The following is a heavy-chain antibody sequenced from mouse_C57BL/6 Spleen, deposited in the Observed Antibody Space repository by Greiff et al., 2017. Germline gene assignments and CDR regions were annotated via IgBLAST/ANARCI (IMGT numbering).Heavy chain of an antibody. J-gene: IGHJ3*01. CDR2: INYDGSST. D-gene: IGHD2-2*01. Sequence: EVKLVESEGGLVQPGSSMKLSCTASGFTFSDYYMAWVRQVPEKGLEWVANINYDGSSTYYLDSLKSRFIISRDNAKNILYLQMSSLKSEDTATYYCARVGYDEREFAYWGQGTLVTVAA. V-gene: IGHV5-16*01. CDR1: GFTFSDYY. CDR3: ARVGYDEREFAY.